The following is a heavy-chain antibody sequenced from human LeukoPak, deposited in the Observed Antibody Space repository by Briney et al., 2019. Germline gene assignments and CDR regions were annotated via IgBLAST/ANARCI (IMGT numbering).Heavy chain of an antibody. CDR1: GDSVSSNSAA. Sequence: SQTLSLTCAISGDSVSSNSAAWNWIRQSPSRGLEWLGRTYYRSKWYNDYAVSVKSRITINPDTSKNQFSLQLNSVTPEDTAVYYCARSSLDSSGYYRVKYYFDYWGQGTLVTVSS. D-gene: IGHD3-22*01. J-gene: IGHJ4*02. V-gene: IGHV6-1*01. CDR3: ARSSLDSSGYYRVKYYFDY. CDR2: TYYRSKWYN.